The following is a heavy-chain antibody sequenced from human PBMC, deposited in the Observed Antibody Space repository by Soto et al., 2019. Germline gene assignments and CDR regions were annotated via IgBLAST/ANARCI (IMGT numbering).Heavy chain of an antibody. CDR3: ARDYSSGYGMDV. D-gene: IGHD6-19*01. V-gene: IGHV1-8*01. CDR1: GYTFTSYD. CDR2: MNPNSGNT. Sequence: ASVKVSCRASGYTFTSYDINWVRQATGQGLEWMGWMNPNSGNTDYAQKFQGRVTMTRNTSISTAYMELSSLRSEDTAVYYCARDYSSGYGMDVWGQGTTVTVSS. J-gene: IGHJ6*02.